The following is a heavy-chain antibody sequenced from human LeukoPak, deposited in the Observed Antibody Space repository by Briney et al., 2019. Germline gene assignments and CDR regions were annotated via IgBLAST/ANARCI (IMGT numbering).Heavy chain of an antibody. D-gene: IGHD6-6*01. J-gene: IGHJ4*02. CDR2: IFYSGST. CDR3: ARGKSIAARWPFDY. Sequence: PSETLSLTCTVSSGSISTSNYYWGWVRQPPGKALEWIGNIFYSGSTYYSPSLKSRVTISLDTSRNQFSLKLSSVTAADTAVYYCARGKSIAARWPFDYWAREPWSPSPQ. CDR1: SGSISTSNYY. V-gene: IGHV4-39*07.